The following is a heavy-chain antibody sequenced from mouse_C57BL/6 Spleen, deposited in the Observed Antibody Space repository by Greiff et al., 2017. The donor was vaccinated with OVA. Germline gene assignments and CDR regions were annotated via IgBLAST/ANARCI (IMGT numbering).Heavy chain of an antibody. CDR3: ARSGVYYSNYEGDY. V-gene: IGHV1-64*01. J-gene: IGHJ2*01. CDR1: GYTFTSYW. Sequence: VQLQQPGAELVKPGASVKLSCKASGYTFTSYWMHWVKQRPGQGLEWIGMIHPNSGSTNYNEKFKSKATLTVDKSSSTAYMQLSSLTSEDSAVYYCARSGVYYSNYEGDYWGQGTTLTVSS. D-gene: IGHD2-5*01. CDR2: IHPNSGST.